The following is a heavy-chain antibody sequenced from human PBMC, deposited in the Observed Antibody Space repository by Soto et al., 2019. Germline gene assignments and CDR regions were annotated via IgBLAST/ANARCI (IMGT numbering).Heavy chain of an antibody. CDR1: GYTFTNYG. V-gene: IGHV1-18*01. Sequence: QVQLVQSGAEVKKPGASVKVSCKASGYTFTNYGISWVRQAPGQGLEWMGWINTYNGNTNHAKQLQGRVTMTTETSTSTAYMELRGLGSDATAVYYCARGVGAGTYDNQYNWFDPWGQGTLVTVSS. CDR2: INTYNGNT. J-gene: IGHJ5*02. CDR3: ARGVGAGTYDNQYNWFDP. D-gene: IGHD3-10*01.